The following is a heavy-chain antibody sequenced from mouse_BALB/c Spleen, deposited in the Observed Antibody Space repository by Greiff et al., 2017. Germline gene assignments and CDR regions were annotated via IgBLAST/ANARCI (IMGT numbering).Heavy chain of an antibody. D-gene: IGHD1-1*01. CDR2: IRCDGST. Sequence: QVQLQQSGPGLVAPSQCLSITCTASGFSFTGYGVNWVRQPPGKGLEWLGMIRCDGSTDYYSALKSRLSISKDNSKSQVFLKMNSLQTDDTARYYCAICSWGVMDYWGQGTSVTVSS. CDR3: AICSWGVMDY. J-gene: IGHJ4*01. V-gene: IGHV2-6-7*01. CDR1: GFSFTGYG.